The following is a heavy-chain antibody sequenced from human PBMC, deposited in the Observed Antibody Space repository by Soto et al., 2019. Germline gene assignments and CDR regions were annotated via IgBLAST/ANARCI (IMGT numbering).Heavy chain of an antibody. D-gene: IGHD6-13*01. J-gene: IGHJ6*02. CDR2: TYYRSKWYN. V-gene: IGHV6-1*01. CDR1: GDSVSSNSAA. CDR3: ARDRWQQLVRYYYGMDV. Sequence: SQTLSLTCAISGDSVSSNSAAWNWIRQSPSRGHEWLGRTYYRSKWYNDYAVSVKSRITINPDTSKNQFSLQLNSVTPEDTAVYYCARDRWQQLVRYYYGMDVWGQGTTVTVSS.